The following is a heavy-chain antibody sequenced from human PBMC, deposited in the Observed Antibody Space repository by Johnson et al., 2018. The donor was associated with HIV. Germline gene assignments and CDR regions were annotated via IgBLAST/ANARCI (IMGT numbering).Heavy chain of an antibody. CDR1: GFTFSSYA. CDR2: IWYDGSNK. V-gene: IGHV3-33*01. CDR3: AHSVGATDDAFDI. Sequence: QVQLVESGGGVVQPGKSLRLSCTASGFTFSSYAMHWVRQAPGKGLEWVAVIWYDGSNKYYADSVKGRFTISRDNSKNTLYLQMNSLRAEDTAVYYCAHSVGATDDAFDIWGQGTMVTVSS. D-gene: IGHD1-26*01. J-gene: IGHJ3*02.